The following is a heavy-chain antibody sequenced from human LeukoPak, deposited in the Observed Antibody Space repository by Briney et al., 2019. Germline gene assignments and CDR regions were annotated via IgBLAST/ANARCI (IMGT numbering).Heavy chain of an antibody. D-gene: IGHD3-10*01. Sequence: ASVKVSCKASGYTFTGYYMHWVRQAPGQGLEWMGWINPNSGGTNYAQKFQGRVTMTRDTSISTAYMELSRLRSDDTAVYYCARGRFTMVRGVISPIDYWGQGTLVTVSS. CDR2: INPNSGGT. CDR3: ARGRFTMVRGVISPIDY. CDR1: GYTFTGYY. V-gene: IGHV1-2*02. J-gene: IGHJ4*02.